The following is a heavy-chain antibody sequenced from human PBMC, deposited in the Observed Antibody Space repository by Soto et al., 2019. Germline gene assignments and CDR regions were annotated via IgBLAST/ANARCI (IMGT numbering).Heavy chain of an antibody. D-gene: IGHD5-12*01. CDR2: ISAYNGNT. CDR1: GYTFTSYG. Sequence: ASVKVSCKASGYTFTSYGISWVRQAPGQGLEWMGWISAYNGNTNYAQKLQGRVTMTTDTSTSTAYMELRSLRSDDTAVYYCARGHLIVATIGAARQTVIDYWGQGTLVTVSS. CDR3: ARGHLIVATIGAARQTVIDY. V-gene: IGHV1-18*01. J-gene: IGHJ4*02.